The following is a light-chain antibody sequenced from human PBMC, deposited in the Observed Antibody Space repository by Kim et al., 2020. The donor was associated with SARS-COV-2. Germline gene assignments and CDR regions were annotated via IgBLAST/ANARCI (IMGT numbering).Light chain of an antibody. Sequence: APGQRVTISCAGSSSNVGAGYDVHWYQQLPGTAPKLLIYGNSNRPSGVPDRFSGSKSGTSASLAITGLQAEDEADYYCQSYDSRWVFGGGTQLTVL. J-gene: IGLJ3*02. CDR1: SSNVGAGYD. CDR3: QSYDSRWV. CDR2: GNS. V-gene: IGLV1-40*01.